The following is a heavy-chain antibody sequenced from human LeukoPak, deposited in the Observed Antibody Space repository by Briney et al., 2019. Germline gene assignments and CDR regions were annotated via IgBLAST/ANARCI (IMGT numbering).Heavy chain of an antibody. V-gene: IGHV3-7*01. CDR3: ARLYCSSTSCHTLHYYYMDV. D-gene: IGHD2-2*02. CDR2: IEEDGSEK. CDR1: GFTLRSYW. J-gene: IGHJ6*03. Sequence: GGSLRLSCAASGFTLRSYWMTWVRQAPGKGLEWVADIEEDGSEKYYVDSVKGRFTISRDNAKNSLYLQMNSLRAEDTALYYCARLYCSSTSCHTLHYYYMDVWGKGTTVTVSS.